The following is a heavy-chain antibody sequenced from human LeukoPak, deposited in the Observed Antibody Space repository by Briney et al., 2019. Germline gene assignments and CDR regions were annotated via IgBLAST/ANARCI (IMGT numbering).Heavy chain of an antibody. CDR3: ARLSAGIHYYFDS. CDR2: IYYSGST. J-gene: IGHJ4*02. D-gene: IGHD6-13*01. CDR1: GGSISSYY. V-gene: IGHV4-59*08. Sequence: SETLSLTCTLPGGSISSYYWSWVRQPPGRGLEWIGYIYYSGSTDYNPSLKSRVTISRDTSKNQFSLKLISVTAADTAVYYCARLSAGIHYYFDSWGQGTLVTVSS.